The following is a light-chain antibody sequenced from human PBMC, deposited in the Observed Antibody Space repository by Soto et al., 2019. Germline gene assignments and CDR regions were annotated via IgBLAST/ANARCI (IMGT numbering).Light chain of an antibody. J-gene: IGLJ1*01. CDR1: SSDVGGYNY. Sequence: QSVLTQPPSASGSPGQSVAISCTGTSSDVGGYNYVSWYQQHPGKAPKLMIYEVNKRPSGVPDRFSGSKSGTSASLAISGLQSDDEADYYCAAWDDSLNGFYVFGTGTKLTVL. V-gene: IGLV2-8*01. CDR2: EVN. CDR3: AAWDDSLNGFYV.